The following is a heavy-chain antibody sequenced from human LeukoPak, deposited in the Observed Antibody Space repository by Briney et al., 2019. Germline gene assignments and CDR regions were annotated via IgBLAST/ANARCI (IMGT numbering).Heavy chain of an antibody. CDR3: AREREGPYGYLDY. CDR1: GVSISSASYY. Sequence: SQTLSLTCTVSGVSISSASYYWSWIRQPAGKGLEWIGRIYISGSTNYKSSLKSRVTISLDTSKNQFSLKLSSVTAADTAVYYCAREREGPYGYLDYWGQGTLVVVSS. J-gene: IGHJ4*02. CDR2: IYISGST. V-gene: IGHV4-61*02. D-gene: IGHD4-17*01.